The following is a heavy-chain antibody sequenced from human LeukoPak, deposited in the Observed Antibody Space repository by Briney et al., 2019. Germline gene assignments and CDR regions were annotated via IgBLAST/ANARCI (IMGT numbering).Heavy chain of an antibody. Sequence: SETLSLTCAVYGGSFSGYYWSWIRQPPGKGLEWIGEINHSGSTNYNPSLKSRVTISVDTSKNQFSLKLSSVTAADTAVYYCARYVVLQNYMDVWGKGTTVTVSS. V-gene: IGHV4-34*01. D-gene: IGHD3-16*01. CDR3: ARYVVLQNYMDV. CDR2: INHSGST. J-gene: IGHJ6*03. CDR1: GGSFSGYY.